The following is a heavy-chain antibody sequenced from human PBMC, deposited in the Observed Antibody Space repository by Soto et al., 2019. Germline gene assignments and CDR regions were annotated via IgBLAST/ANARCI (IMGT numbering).Heavy chain of an antibody. V-gene: IGHV1-18*01. J-gene: IGHJ4*02. CDR1: GYTFTHFY. Sequence: GASVEVSCKASGYTFTHFYITWVRQAPGQGLEWMGAISPHNFNTNYAQKFRGRVTLTTEKSTNTAYMDLRSLTSDDTAVYYCARDEGGYDILTGYYKAHHFDYRRQGVPVTVSS. D-gene: IGHD3-9*01. CDR2: ISPHNFNT. CDR3: ARDEGGYDILTGYYKAHHFDY.